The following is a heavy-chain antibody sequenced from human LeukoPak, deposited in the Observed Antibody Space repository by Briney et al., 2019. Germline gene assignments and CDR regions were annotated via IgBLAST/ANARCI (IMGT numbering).Heavy chain of an antibody. CDR1: GYTFSSYG. Sequence: ASVKVPCKASGYTFSSYGISWVRQAPGQGLEWMGWINTNTGNPTYAQDFTGRFVFSLGTSVSTAYLQISSLKTEDTAVYYCARGNYYVDYWGQGTLVTVSS. D-gene: IGHD3-10*01. J-gene: IGHJ4*02. CDR2: INTNTGNP. CDR3: ARGNYYVDY. V-gene: IGHV7-4-1*02.